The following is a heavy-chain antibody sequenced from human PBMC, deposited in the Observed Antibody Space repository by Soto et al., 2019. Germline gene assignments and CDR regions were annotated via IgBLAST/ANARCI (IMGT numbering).Heavy chain of an antibody. D-gene: IGHD3-22*01. CDR3: GRSSGYYYFDY. CDR2: INAGNGNT. V-gene: IGHV1-3*01. Sequence: ASVKVSCKASGYTFTSYAMHWVRQAPGQRLEWMGWINAGNGNTKYSQKFQGRVTITRDTSASTAYMELTSLRSEDTAVYYCGRSSGYYYFDYWDQVTLVIVS. J-gene: IGHJ4*02. CDR1: GYTFTSYA.